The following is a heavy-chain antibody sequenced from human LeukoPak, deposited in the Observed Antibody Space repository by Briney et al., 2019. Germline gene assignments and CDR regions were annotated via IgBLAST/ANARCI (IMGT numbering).Heavy chain of an antibody. J-gene: IGHJ6*03. CDR2: IIPIFGTA. V-gene: IGHV1-69*13. D-gene: IGHD5-12*01. Sequence: SVKVSCKASGGTFSSYAISWVRQAPGRGLEWMGGIIPIFGTANYAQKFQGRVTITADESTSTAYMELSSLRSEDTAVYYCARDRIIMAKSYYYYYYMDVWGKGTTVTVSS. CDR1: GGTFSSYA. CDR3: ARDRIIMAKSYYYYYYMDV.